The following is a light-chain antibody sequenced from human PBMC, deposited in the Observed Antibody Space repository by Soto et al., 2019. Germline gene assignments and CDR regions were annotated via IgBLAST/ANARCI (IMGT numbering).Light chain of an antibody. CDR1: QNIGTY. CDR2: DAS. J-gene: IGKJ3*01. CDR3: QQRSTRPPS. V-gene: IGKV3-11*01. Sequence: IVLTQYPVTLSLSPGESGTLSCRASQNIGTYVAWYQQRRGQAPRLLIYDASDRATGIPVRFSGSGSGTDFTLTISSPEPEDFPVYYCQQRSTRPPSFGPGTKVDVK.